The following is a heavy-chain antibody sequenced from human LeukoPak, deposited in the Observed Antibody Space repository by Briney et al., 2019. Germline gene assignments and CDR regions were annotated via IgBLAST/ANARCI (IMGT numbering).Heavy chain of an antibody. Sequence: GESLKISCKGSGYIFTTYWIGWVRQMPGKGLEWMGIIYPGDSETRYSLSFQGQVTISADKSISTAYLQWSSLKASDTAMYYCARLRDPIVVVPAAIGGYFDYWGQGTLVTVSS. J-gene: IGHJ4*02. V-gene: IGHV5-51*01. CDR1: GYIFTTYW. D-gene: IGHD2-2*01. CDR2: IYPGDSET. CDR3: ARLRDPIVVVPAAIGGYFDY.